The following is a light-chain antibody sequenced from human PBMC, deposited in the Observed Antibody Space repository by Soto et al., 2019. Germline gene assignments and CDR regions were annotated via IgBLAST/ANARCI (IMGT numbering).Light chain of an antibody. V-gene: IGLV2-11*01. CDR2: DVT. CDR1: TSDLGSYDY. Sequence: QSALTQPRSVSGSPGQSVTISCTGTTSDLGSYDYVSWYQQHPGRAPNLMIYDVTKRPSGVPDPFSGSKSGNTASLTISRLQADDEAHYYCCSFSGTNTLYVFGTGTKLTVL. CDR3: CSFSGTNTLYV. J-gene: IGLJ1*01.